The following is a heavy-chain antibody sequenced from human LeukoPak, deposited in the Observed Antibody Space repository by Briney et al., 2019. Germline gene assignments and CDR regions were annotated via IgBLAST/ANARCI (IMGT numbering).Heavy chain of an antibody. CDR1: GDSFSSHY. J-gene: IGHJ3*02. CDR3: ARDLVTVTKGFDI. V-gene: IGHV4-59*11. D-gene: IGHD4-17*01. Sequence: PPETLSLTCAVSGDSFSSHYWTWIQQPPGKGLEWIGYISYIGSTNYNPSLKSRVTISIDTSKNQFSLKLSSVTAADTAVYYCARDLVTVTKGFDIWGQGTMVSVS. CDR2: ISYIGST.